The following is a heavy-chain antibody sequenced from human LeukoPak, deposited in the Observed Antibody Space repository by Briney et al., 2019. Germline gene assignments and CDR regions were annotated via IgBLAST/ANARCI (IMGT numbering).Heavy chain of an antibody. V-gene: IGHV1-2*02. CDR2: INPNSGGT. J-gene: IGHJ5*02. Sequence: ASVKVSCKASGYTLTGYYMHWVRQAPGQGLEWMGWINPNSGGTNYAQNFQGRVTMTRDTSISTAYMELSRLTSDDTAGYYCARGRGVYGGSFYNWFDPWGQGTLVTVSS. CDR1: GYTLTGYY. CDR3: ARGRGVYGGSFYNWFDP. D-gene: IGHD1-26*01.